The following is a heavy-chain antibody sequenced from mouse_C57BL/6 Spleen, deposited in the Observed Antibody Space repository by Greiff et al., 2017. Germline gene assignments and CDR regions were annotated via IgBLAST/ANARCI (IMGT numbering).Heavy chain of an antibody. D-gene: IGHD2-12*01. CDR1: GFTFSSYA. Sequence: EVKLVEPGAGLVKPGGSLKLSCAASGFTFSSYAMSWVRQTPVHRLVWVAYISSGGAYIYYADTVKGRFTISRDNARTTLYMQMSSLKSEDTAMYYCPRDSPFFFCWLSYWGHGPLVTVSA. J-gene: IGHJ3*01. V-gene: IGHV5-9-1*02. CDR2: ISSGGAYI. CDR3: PRDSPFFFCWLSY.